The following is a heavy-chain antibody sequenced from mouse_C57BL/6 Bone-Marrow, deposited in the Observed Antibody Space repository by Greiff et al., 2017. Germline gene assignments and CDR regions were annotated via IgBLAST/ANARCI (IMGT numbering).Heavy chain of an antibody. Sequence: QVQLKQSGAELARPGASVKLSCKASGYTFTSYGISWVKQRTGQGLEWIGEIYPRSGNTYYNEKFKGKATLTADKSSSTAYMELRSLTSEDSAVYFCAREPVVGDYFDYWGQGTTLTVSS. D-gene: IGHD1-1*01. CDR1: GYTFTSYG. J-gene: IGHJ2*01. CDR2: IYPRSGNT. V-gene: IGHV1-81*01. CDR3: AREPVVGDYFDY.